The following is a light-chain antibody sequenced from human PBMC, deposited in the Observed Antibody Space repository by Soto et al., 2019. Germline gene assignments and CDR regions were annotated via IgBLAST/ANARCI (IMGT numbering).Light chain of an antibody. CDR1: QSVGSY. V-gene: IGKV3-11*01. Sequence: EFVLTQSPATLSLSPGERATLSCRASQSVGSYLAWYQQKPGQAPRLLIYDVSNRATGIPARFSGSGSGTDFTLTISSLEPEDFAVYYCQRLGTFGGGTKVDIK. CDR2: DVS. J-gene: IGKJ4*01. CDR3: QRLGT.